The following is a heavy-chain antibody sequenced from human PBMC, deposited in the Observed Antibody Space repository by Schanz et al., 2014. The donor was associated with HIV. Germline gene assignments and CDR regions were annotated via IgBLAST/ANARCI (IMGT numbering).Heavy chain of an antibody. CDR2: ISHNGNND. Sequence: QVQLVESGGGVVQPGRSLRLSCAASGFTFSTNDMHWVRQVPGKGLEWVAVISHNGNNDYYADSVKGRFTISRDNSKNTVYLQMNSLRAEDTAIYHCAKDGGSRGRRRGMDVWGQGTTVTVS. J-gene: IGHJ6*02. CDR1: GFTFSTND. CDR3: AKDGGSRGRRRGMDV. D-gene: IGHD3-10*01. V-gene: IGHV3-30*18.